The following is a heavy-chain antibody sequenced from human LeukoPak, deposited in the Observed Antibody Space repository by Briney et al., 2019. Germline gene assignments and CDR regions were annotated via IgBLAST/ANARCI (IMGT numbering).Heavy chain of an antibody. CDR1: GYSFNTYW. D-gene: IGHD4-17*01. J-gene: IGHJ4*02. V-gene: IGHV5-51*01. CDR3: ARSMTTVISSDY. CDR2: IYPGDSDT. Sequence: GESLKISCKGSGYSFNTYWIGWVRQMPGKGLEWMGIIYPGDSDTRYSPSFQGQVTISADKSISTACLQWSRLKASDTAMYYCARSMTTVISSDYWGQGTLVTVSS.